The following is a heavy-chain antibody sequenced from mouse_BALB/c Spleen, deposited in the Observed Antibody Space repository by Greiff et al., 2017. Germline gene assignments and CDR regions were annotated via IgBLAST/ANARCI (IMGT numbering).Heavy chain of an antibody. CDR2: IRNKANGYTT. CDR3: ARDWTNLGIFDY. J-gene: IGHJ2*01. V-gene: IGHV7-3*02. Sequence: EVHLVESGGGLVQPGGSLRLSCATSGFTFTDYYMSWVRQPPGKALEWLGFIRNKANGYTTEYSASVKGRFTISRDNSQSILYLQMNTLRAEDSATYYCARDWTNLGIFDYWGQGTTLTVSS. CDR1: GFTFTDYY. D-gene: IGHD4-1*01.